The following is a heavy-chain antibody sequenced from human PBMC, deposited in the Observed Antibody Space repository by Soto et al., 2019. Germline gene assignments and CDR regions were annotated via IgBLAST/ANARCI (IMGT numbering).Heavy chain of an antibody. D-gene: IGHD2-15*01. J-gene: IGHJ4*02. CDR3: ARARGAVVAANDFFDN. Sequence: ALVKDSCKASGYAFTTDDTNCLRQANGQGLEWMGWMNPKSGKTGYAQNFQDRVTMTRDTSASTAYLEVGSLTSEDTAVYYCARARGAVVAANDFFDNWGQGILVTVSS. V-gene: IGHV1-8*01. CDR2: MNPKSGKT. CDR1: GYAFTTDD.